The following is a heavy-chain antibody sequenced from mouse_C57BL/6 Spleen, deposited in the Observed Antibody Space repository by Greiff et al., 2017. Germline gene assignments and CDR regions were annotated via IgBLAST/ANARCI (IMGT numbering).Heavy chain of an antibody. D-gene: IGHD4-1*01. V-gene: IGHV1-22*01. Sequence: EVQLQPSGPELVKPGASVKMSCKASGYTFTDYNMHWVKQSHGKSLEWIGYINPNNGGTSYNQKFKGKATLTVNKSSSTAYMELRSLTSEDSAVYYCARKTLLGYFDVWGTGTTVTVSS. CDR1: GYTFTDYN. CDR3: ARKTLLGYFDV. CDR2: INPNNGGT. J-gene: IGHJ1*03.